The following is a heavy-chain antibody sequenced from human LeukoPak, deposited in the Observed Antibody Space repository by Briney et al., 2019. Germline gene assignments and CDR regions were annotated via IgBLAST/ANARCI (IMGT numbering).Heavy chain of an antibody. D-gene: IGHD3-10*01. Sequence: GGSLRLSCAASGFTVSSKYMSWVGQAPGQGLKGCSVIYSDDRTYSADSVKGRFTISRDNSKNTLYLQMNSLRAEDTAVYYCARGLGDGDYDGYWGQGTLVTASS. CDR1: GFTVSSKY. CDR2: IYSDDRT. J-gene: IGHJ4*02. CDR3: ARGLGDGDYDGY. V-gene: IGHV3-53*01.